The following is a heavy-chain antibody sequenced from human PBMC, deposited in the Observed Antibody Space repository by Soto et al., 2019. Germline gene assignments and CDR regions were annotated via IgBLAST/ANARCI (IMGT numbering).Heavy chain of an antibody. V-gene: IGHV4-59*01. J-gene: IGHJ6*02. CDR2: IYYSGST. CDR1: GGSISSYY. CDR3: ARWAYSGSYYYGMDG. D-gene: IGHD1-26*01. Sequence: SETLSLTCTVSGGSISSYYWSWIRQPPGKGLEWIGYIYYSGSTNYNPSLKSRVTISVDTSKNQFSLKLSSVTAADTAVYYCARWAYSGSYYYGMDGWGQGTTVTVSS.